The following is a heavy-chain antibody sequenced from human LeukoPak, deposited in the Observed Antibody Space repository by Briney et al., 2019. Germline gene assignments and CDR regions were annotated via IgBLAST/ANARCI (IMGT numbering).Heavy chain of an antibody. D-gene: IGHD5-18*01. V-gene: IGHV4-30-2*01. CDR3: AREAMYSYGNNFDY. CDR2: IYHSGST. CDR1: GGSISSGGYS. Sequence: SETLSLTCAVSGGSISSGGYSWSWIRQPPGKGLEWIGYIYHSGSTYYNPSLKSRVTISVDRSKNQFSLKLSSVTAADTAVYHCAREAMYSYGNNFDYWGQGTLVTVSS. J-gene: IGHJ4*02.